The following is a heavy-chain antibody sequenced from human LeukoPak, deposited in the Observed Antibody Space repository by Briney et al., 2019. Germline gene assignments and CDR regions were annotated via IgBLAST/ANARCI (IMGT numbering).Heavy chain of an antibody. D-gene: IGHD3-9*01. Sequence: GASVKVSCKASGGTFSSYAISWVRQAPGQGLEWMGWINPNSGGTNYAQKFQGRVTMTRDTSISTAYMELSRLRSDDTAVYYCASYTSGDILTGSHFDYWGQGTLVTVSS. CDR1: GGTFSSYA. J-gene: IGHJ4*02. V-gene: IGHV1-2*02. CDR3: ASYTSGDILTGSHFDY. CDR2: INPNSGGT.